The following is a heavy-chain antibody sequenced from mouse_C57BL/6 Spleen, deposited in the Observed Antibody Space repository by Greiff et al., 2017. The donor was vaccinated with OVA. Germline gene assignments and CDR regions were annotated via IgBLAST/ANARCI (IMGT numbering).Heavy chain of an antibody. CDR3: ARDAGYGYDEYYFDY. Sequence: EVQRVESGGGLVKPGGSLKLSCAASGFTFSSYAMSWVRQTPEKRLEWVATISDGGSYTYYPDNVKGRFTISRDNAKNNLYLQMSHLKSEDTAMYYCARDAGYGYDEYYFDYWGQGTTLTVSS. V-gene: IGHV5-4*01. CDR1: GFTFSSYA. J-gene: IGHJ2*01. CDR2: ISDGGSYT. D-gene: IGHD2-2*01.